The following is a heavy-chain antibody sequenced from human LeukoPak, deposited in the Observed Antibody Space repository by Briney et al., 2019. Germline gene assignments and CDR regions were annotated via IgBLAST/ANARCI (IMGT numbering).Heavy chain of an antibody. V-gene: IGHV3-23*01. CDR3: AKSLPNYYDSSGYSGFDY. CDR2: ISGSGGST. Sequence: GGSLRLSCAASGFTFSSYAMSWVRQAPGKGLEWVSAISGSGGSTCYADSVKGRFTISRDNSKNTLYLQMNSLRAEDTAVYYCAKSLPNYYDSSGYSGFDYWGQGTLVTVSS. D-gene: IGHD3-22*01. J-gene: IGHJ4*02. CDR1: GFTFSSYA.